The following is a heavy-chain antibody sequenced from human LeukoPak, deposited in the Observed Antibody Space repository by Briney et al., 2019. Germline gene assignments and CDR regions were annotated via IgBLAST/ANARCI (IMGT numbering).Heavy chain of an antibody. Sequence: SSETLSLTCTVSSDSISSSRHYWSWIRQPAGKGLEWIGRIYTSGSTNYNPSLKSRVTMSVDTSKNQFSLKLSSVTAADTAVYYCARTTEGGYTYGYFYYYYMDVWGKGTTVTISS. CDR1: SDSISSSRHY. J-gene: IGHJ6*03. V-gene: IGHV4-61*02. CDR3: ARTTEGGYTYGYFYYYYMDV. CDR2: IYTSGST. D-gene: IGHD5-18*01.